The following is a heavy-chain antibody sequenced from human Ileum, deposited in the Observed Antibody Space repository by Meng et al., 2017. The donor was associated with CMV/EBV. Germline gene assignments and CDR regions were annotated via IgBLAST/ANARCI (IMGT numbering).Heavy chain of an antibody. CDR3: ARGDGSINASRLLDY. D-gene: IGHD2-15*01. CDR2: IRQNGSDK. V-gene: IGHV3-7*01. Sequence: GESLKISCAASGSTFSTYWMSWVRQAPGYGLEWVANIRQNGSDKYYVNSVRGRFTISRDNAQNSLYLQINSLRAEDAAVYYCARGDGSINASRLLDYWGQGTLVTVSS. CDR1: GSTFSTYW. J-gene: IGHJ4*02.